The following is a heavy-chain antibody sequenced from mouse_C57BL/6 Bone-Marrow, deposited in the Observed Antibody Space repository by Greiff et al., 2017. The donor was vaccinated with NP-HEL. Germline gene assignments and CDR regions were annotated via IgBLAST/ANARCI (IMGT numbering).Heavy chain of an antibody. J-gene: IGHJ2*01. CDR1: GYTFTSYG. D-gene: IGHD1-1*01. CDR3: AREETVVVFDY. CDR2: IYPRSGNT. V-gene: IGHV1-81*01. Sequence: VQLQQSGAELARPGASVKLSCKASGYTFTSYGISWVKQRTGQGLEWIGEIYPRSGNTYYIAKFKGKATLTADKSSSTAYMELRSLTSEDSAVYFCAREETVVVFDYWGQGTTLTVSS.